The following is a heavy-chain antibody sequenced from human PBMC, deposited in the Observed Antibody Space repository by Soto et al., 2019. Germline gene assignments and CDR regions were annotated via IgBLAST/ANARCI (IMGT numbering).Heavy chain of an antibody. Sequence: QVQLVESGGGVVQPGRSLRLSCAASGFTFSTYDMHWVRQAPGKGLEWVAGILYDGSKRYYADSVKGRFTISRDHPKNTLYLKMNSLRAEDTAVYDCATGCTIIFAGPNHWGQGTMVTVS. CDR3: ATGCTIIFAGPNH. J-gene: IGHJ5*02. D-gene: IGHD5-12*01. CDR1: GFTFSTYD. V-gene: IGHV3-30*03. CDR2: ILYDGSKR.